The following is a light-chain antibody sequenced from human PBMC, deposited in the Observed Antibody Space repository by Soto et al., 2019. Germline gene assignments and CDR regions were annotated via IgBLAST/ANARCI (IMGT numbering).Light chain of an antibody. CDR2: EVS. CDR1: RSLVYSDGNTS. J-gene: IGKJ1*01. V-gene: IGKV2-30*01. CDR3: MQGTHCPHT. Sequence: VVMTQSPLPLPVTLGQPASISCSSSRSLVYSDGNTSLNWFQQRPGQSPRRLIFEVSNRDSGVPDRFCGSASGTDFTLKISRVEAEALGVYYCMQGTHCPHTFGQGTKVDIK.